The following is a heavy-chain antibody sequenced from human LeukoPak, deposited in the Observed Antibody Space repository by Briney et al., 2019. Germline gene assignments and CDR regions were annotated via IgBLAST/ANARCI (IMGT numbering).Heavy chain of an antibody. CDR1: GFTFSSYW. CDR3: ARLIVVVPAAIKDYYMDV. CDR2: INSDGSST. D-gene: IGHD2-2*02. J-gene: IGHJ6*03. V-gene: IGHV3-74*01. Sequence: GGSLRLSCAASGFTFSSYWMHWVRQAPGKGLVWVSRINSDGSSTSYADFVKGRFTISRDNAKNTLYLQMNSLRAEDTAVYYCARLIVVVPAAIKDYYMDVWGKGTTVTVSS.